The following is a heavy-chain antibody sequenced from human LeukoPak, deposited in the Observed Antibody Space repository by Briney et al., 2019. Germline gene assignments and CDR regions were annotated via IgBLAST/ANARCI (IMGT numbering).Heavy chain of an antibody. J-gene: IGHJ4*02. V-gene: IGHV4-38-2*02. Sequence: PSETLSLTCTVSGYSISSGYYWGWIRQPPGKGLEWIGSIYHSGSTYYNPSLKSRVTISVDTSKNQFSLKLSSVTAADTAVYYCAGAQAHDYGVPNYWGQGTLVTVSS. CDR1: GYSISSGYY. D-gene: IGHD4-17*01. CDR3: AGAQAHDYGVPNY. CDR2: IYHSGST.